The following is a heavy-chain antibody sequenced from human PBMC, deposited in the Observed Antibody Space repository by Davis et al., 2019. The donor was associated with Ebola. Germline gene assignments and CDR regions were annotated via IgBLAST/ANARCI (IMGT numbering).Heavy chain of an antibody. Sequence: GGSLRLSCAASGFTFSSYRMIWVRQAPGKGLEWVSSISSGSSYIYYADSVRGRFTISRDNAKDSLYLQMNTLRAEDTAVYYCAVLPYSGIYGWGQGTPVTVSS. CDR2: ISSGSSYI. V-gene: IGHV3-21*01. CDR1: GFTFSSYR. CDR3: AVLPYSGIYG. J-gene: IGHJ4*02. D-gene: IGHD1-26*01.